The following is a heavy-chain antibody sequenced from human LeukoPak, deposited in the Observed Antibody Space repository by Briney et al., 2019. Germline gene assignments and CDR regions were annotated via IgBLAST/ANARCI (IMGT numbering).Heavy chain of an antibody. CDR2: IYSGGST. CDR3: AELGITMIGGV. D-gene: IGHD3-10*02. J-gene: IGHJ6*04. CDR1: GFTVSSNY. V-gene: IGHV3-66*01. Sequence: GGSLRLSCAASGFTVSSNYMSWVRQAPGKGLEWVSVIYSGGSTYYADSVKGRFTISRDDSKNTLYLQMNTLRAEDTAVYYCAELGITMIGGVWGKGTTVTISS.